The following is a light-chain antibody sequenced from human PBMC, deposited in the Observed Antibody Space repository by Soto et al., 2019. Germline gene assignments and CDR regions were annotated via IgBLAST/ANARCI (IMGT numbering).Light chain of an antibody. V-gene: IGKV3-15*01. Sequence: EIVMTQSPATLSVSPGERATLSCRASQSVSTNLVWYQQKPGQAPRLLIYSASTRATGVPGRFSGTGSGTEFTLTISSLQSEDSAVYYCQQYNHWWTFGQGTKVEI. J-gene: IGKJ1*01. CDR3: QQYNHWWT. CDR1: QSVSTN. CDR2: SAS.